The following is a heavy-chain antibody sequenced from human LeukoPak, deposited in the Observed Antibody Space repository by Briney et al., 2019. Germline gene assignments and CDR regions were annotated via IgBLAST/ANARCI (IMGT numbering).Heavy chain of an antibody. J-gene: IGHJ6*02. CDR1: GFTFSSYS. CDR2: ISSSSSYI. Sequence: GGSLRLSCAASGFTFSSYSMNWVRQAPGKGLEWVSSISSSSSYIYYADSVKGRFTISRDNAKNSLYLQMNSLRAEDTALYYCAKAIQYYDFWSGPDYYGMDVWGQGTTVTVSS. CDR3: AKAIQYYDFWSGPDYYGMDV. D-gene: IGHD3-3*01. V-gene: IGHV3-21*04.